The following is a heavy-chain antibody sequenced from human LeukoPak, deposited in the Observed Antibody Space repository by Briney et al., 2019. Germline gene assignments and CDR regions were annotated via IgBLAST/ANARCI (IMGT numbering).Heavy chain of an antibody. J-gene: IGHJ6*02. D-gene: IGHD2-2*01. CDR1: GYTFTSYA. Sequence: GASVKVSCKASGYTFTSYAMHWVRQAPGQRREWMGWINAGNGNTKYSLKFQGRVTITRDTSASTDYMELSSLRSEDTAVYYCARVGIVPAASMAPYYYYGMDVWGQGATVTVSS. V-gene: IGHV1-3*01. CDR2: INAGNGNT. CDR3: ARVGIVPAASMAPYYYYGMDV.